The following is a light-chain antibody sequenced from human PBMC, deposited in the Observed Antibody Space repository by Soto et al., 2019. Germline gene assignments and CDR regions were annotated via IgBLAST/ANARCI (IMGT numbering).Light chain of an antibody. V-gene: IGKV1-5*01. Sequence: SPVTQSAATLSDSVGDSVTITCRASQSLXNDLAWYQQKPGKAPNLLXAHASTFEPGCPSRLSGTGSVTDFTRAINSLHPYDCAIYYFQQYQRAPRTFGHGTRLEI. J-gene: IGKJ5*01. CDR2: HAS. CDR1: QSLXND. CDR3: QQYQRAPRT.